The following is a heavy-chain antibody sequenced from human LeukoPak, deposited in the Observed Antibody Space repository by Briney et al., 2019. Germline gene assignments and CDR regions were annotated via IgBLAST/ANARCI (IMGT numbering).Heavy chain of an antibody. CDR3: AKPYGSGSYSTYYFDY. J-gene: IGHJ4*02. V-gene: IGHV3-30*18. Sequence: PGRSLRLSCAASGFTFSSYGMHWVRQAPGKGLEWVALISYDGSNKYYADSVKGRFTISRDNSKNTLYLQMNSLRAEDTAVYYCAKPYGSGSYSTYYFDYWGQGSLVTVSS. CDR2: ISYDGSNK. CDR1: GFTFSSYG. D-gene: IGHD3-10*01.